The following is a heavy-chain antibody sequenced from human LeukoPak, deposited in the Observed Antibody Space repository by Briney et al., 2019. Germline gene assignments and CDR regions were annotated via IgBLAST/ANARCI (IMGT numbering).Heavy chain of an antibody. J-gene: IGHJ5*01. CDR1: GFTFSRYW. D-gene: IGHD6-19*01. V-gene: IGHV3-74*01. CDR3: ARRHNSGWFVY. Sequence: GGSLRLSCEASGFTFSRYWMHWVRHAPGKGLVWVSRINSDGSRTTYADSVRGRFTISRDNAKNTLYLQMNSLRAEDTAVYYCARRHNSGWFVYWGPGILVTVSS. CDR2: INSDGSRT.